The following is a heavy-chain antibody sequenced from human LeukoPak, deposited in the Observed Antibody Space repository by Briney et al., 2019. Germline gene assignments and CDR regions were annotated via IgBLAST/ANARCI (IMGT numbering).Heavy chain of an antibody. J-gene: IGHJ3*02. V-gene: IGHV4-59*01. CDR3: ARGLVGLTPHAGVFQI. CDR2: IYSNGNT. D-gene: IGHD1-26*01. CDR1: GGSFSSSY. Sequence: PSETLSLTCIVSGGSFSSSYWSCIRQPPGKGLEWIAYIYSNGNTNSNPSPKSRVTIAVDTSQSQFSLKLSSVTAADTAVYYCARGLVGLTPHAGVFQIWGQGTKVTVSS.